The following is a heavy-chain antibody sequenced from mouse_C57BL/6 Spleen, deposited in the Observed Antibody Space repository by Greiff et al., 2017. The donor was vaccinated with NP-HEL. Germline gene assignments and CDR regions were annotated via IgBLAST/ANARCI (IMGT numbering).Heavy chain of an antibody. CDR2: ISSGSSTI. CDR1: GFTFSDYG. CDR3: ARNPPYYAMDY. J-gene: IGHJ4*01. Sequence: EVKLMESGGGLVKPGGSLKLSCAASGFTFSDYGMHWVRQAPEKGLEWVAYISSGSSTIYYADTVKGRFTISRDNAKNTLFLQMTSLRSEDTAMYYCARNPPYYAMDYWGQGTSVTVSS. V-gene: IGHV5-17*01.